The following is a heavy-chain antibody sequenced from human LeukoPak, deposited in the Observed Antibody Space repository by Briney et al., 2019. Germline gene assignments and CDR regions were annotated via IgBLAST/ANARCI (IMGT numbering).Heavy chain of an antibody. V-gene: IGHV3-23*01. J-gene: IGHJ4*02. D-gene: IGHD2/OR15-2a*01. CDR2: ISASASGGIT. Sequence: GGSLRLSCAASGFTFSSYAMTWVRQAPGKGLEWVSGISASASGGITYYADSVKGRFTISRDNSKNTLYLQMNSLRAEDTAVYYCSKDFRNSSGWGQGTLVTVSS. CDR1: GFTFSSYA. CDR3: SKDFRNSSG.